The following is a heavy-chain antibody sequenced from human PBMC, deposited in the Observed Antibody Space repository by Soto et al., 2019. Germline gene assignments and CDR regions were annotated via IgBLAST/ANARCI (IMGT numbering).Heavy chain of an antibody. CDR3: ARGEEVGYCTNGVCYDAFDI. CDR1: GYSFTSYW. D-gene: IGHD2-8*01. V-gene: IGHV5-51*01. Sequence: GESLKISCKGSGYSFTSYWIGWVRQMPGKGLEWMGIIYPGDSDTRYSPSFQGQVTISADKSISTAYLQWSSLKASDTAMYYCARGEEVGYCTNGVCYDAFDIWGQGTMVTVSS. J-gene: IGHJ3*02. CDR2: IYPGDSDT.